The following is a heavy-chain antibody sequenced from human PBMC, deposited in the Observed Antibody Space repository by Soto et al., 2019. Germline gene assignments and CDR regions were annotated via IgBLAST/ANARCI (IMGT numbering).Heavy chain of an antibody. CDR2: IYYSGST. J-gene: IGHJ6*02. CDR1: GGSISSGGYY. V-gene: IGHV4-31*03. D-gene: IGHD2-15*01. Sequence: SETLSLTCTVSGGSISSGGYYWSWIRQHPGKGMEWIGYIYYSGSTYYNPSLKSRVTISVDTSKNQYSLKLSSVTAADTAVYYCARDARVYCRGGSCYSDYYYGMDVWGQGTTVTVSS. CDR3: ARDARVYCRGGSCYSDYYYGMDV.